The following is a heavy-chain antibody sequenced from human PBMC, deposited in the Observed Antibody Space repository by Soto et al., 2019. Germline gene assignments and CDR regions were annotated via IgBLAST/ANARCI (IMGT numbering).Heavy chain of an antibody. CDR1: GFTFSSYA. Sequence: EVQLLESGGGLVQPGGSLRLSCAASGFTFSSYATSWVRQAPGKGLEWVSAISGNGGSTYYADSVKGRFTISIDNSKNTLYLQMNSLSAEDTAVYYCAKDGFDVWFGELLSFDYWGQGTLVTVSS. J-gene: IGHJ4*02. CDR2: ISGNGGST. V-gene: IGHV3-23*01. D-gene: IGHD3-10*01. CDR3: AKDGFDVWFGELLSFDY.